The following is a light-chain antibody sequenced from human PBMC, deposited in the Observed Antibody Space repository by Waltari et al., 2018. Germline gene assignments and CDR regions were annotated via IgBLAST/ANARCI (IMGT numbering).Light chain of an antibody. V-gene: IGKV2-28*01. CDR3: MQALQTPYT. CDR1: QSLLHSNGYNY. Sequence: DIVMTQSQLSLSVTPGEAASISCRSSQSLLHSNGYNYLDWYLQKPGQSPQLLIYLGSNQASGVPDRFSGSASGTDFTLKISRVEAEDVGVYYCMQALQTPYTFGQRTKLEIK. J-gene: IGKJ2*01. CDR2: LGS.